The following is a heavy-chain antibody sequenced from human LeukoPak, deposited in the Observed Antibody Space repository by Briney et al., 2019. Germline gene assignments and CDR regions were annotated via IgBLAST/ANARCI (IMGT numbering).Heavy chain of an antibody. V-gene: IGHV3-7*03. CDR2: IKQDGSEK. D-gene: IGHD3-16*01. Sequence: PGGSLRLSCAASGFTFISYGMHWVRQAPGKGLEWVANIKQDGSEKYYVDSVKGRFTISRDNAKNSLYLQMNSLRAEDTALYYCARDAGDNYFDYWGQGTLVTVSS. CDR3: ARDAGDNYFDY. CDR1: GFTFISYG. J-gene: IGHJ4*02.